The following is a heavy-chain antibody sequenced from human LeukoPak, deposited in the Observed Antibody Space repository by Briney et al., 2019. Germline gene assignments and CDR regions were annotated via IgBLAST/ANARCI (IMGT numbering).Heavy chain of an antibody. Sequence: PGGSLRLSCAASGFSFSTDSMSWVRQAPGKGLEWISYISSNSRTIVYADSVKGRFTISRDNAKNSVFLQMNSLRDEDTALYYCARETHFEYWGQGTLVIVSS. V-gene: IGHV3-48*02. J-gene: IGHJ4*02. CDR1: GFSFSTDS. CDR3: ARETHFEY. CDR2: ISSNSRTI.